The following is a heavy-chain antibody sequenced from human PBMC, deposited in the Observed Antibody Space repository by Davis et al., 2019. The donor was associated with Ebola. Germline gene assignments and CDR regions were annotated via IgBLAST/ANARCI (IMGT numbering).Heavy chain of an antibody. Sequence: GESLKISCAASGFTVSSNYMSWVRQAPGKGLEWVSVIYGGGSTYYADSVKGRFTISRDNSKNTLYLQMNSLRAEDTAVYYCARAPGTMVRGGELQFDPWGQGTLVTVSS. CDR3: ARAPGTMVRGGELQFDP. D-gene: IGHD3-10*01. J-gene: IGHJ5*02. CDR1: GFTVSSNY. CDR2: IYGGGST. V-gene: IGHV3-66*01.